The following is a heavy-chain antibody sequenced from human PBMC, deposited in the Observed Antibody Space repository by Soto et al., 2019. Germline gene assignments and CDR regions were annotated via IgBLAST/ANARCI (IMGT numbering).Heavy chain of an antibody. D-gene: IGHD3-10*01. J-gene: IGHJ6*02. CDR2: INHSGST. CDR3: ARAPYYYGSGSYPIYYYYYGMDV. Sequence: SETLSLTCAVYGGYLSGYYWSWIRQPPGKGLEWIGEINHSGSTNYNPSLKSRVTISVDTSKNQFSLKLSSVTAADTAVYYCARAPYYYGSGSYPIYYYYYGMDVCGQGTTVTVSS. CDR1: GGYLSGYY. V-gene: IGHV4-34*01.